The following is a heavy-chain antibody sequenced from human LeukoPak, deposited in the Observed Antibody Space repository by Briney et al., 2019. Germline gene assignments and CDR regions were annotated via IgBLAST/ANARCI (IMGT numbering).Heavy chain of an antibody. J-gene: IGHJ4*02. CDR1: GGSISSYY. CDR2: IYYSGST. D-gene: IGHD6-19*01. Sequence: SETLSLTCTVSGGSISSYYWSWIRQPPGKGLEWIGYIYYSGSTNYNPSLKSRVTISVDTSKNRFSLKLSSVTAADTAVYYCARAPSGYYFDYWGQGTLVTVSS. CDR3: ARAPSGYYFDY. V-gene: IGHV4-59*01.